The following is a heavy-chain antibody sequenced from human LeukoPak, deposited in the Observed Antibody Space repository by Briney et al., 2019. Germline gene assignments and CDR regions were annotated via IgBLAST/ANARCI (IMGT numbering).Heavy chain of an antibody. CDR2: ISYDGSNK. CDR3: AKDPASTVTTGAFDI. D-gene: IGHD4-17*01. V-gene: IGHV3-30*18. Sequence: GGSLRLSCAASGFTFSSYGMHWVRQAPGKGLEWVAVISYDGSNKYYADSVKGRFTISRDNSKNTLYLQMNSLRAEDTAVYYCAKDPASTVTTGAFDIRGQGTMVTVSS. CDR1: GFTFSSYG. J-gene: IGHJ3*02.